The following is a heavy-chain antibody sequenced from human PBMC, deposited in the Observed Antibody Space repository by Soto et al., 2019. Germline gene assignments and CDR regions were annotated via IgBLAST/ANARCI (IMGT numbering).Heavy chain of an antibody. D-gene: IGHD1-26*01. CDR1: GFTFSNAW. V-gene: IGHV3-15*07. Sequence: PGGSLRLSCAASGFTFSNAWMNWVRQAPGKGLEWVGRIKSKTDGGTTDYAAPVKGRFTISRDDSEKTLYLQMNSLKTEDTGVYYCTTGYSGNYLPCPFDLWGQGTLVTVSS. CDR2: IKSKTDGGTT. CDR3: TTGYSGNYLPCPFDL. J-gene: IGHJ3*01.